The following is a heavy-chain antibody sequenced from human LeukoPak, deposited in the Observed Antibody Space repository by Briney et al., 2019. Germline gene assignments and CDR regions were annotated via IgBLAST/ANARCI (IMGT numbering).Heavy chain of an antibody. V-gene: IGHV3-53*01. CDR3: ARARRCSSTSCRYYGGFDY. Sequence: GGSLRLSCAASGFTVSSNYMSWVRQAPGKGLEWVSVIYSGGSTYYADSVKGRFTISRDNSKNTLYLQMNSLRAEDTAVYYCARARRCSSTSCRYYGGFDYWGQGTLVTVSS. CDR2: IYSGGST. J-gene: IGHJ4*02. D-gene: IGHD2-2*01. CDR1: GFTVSSNY.